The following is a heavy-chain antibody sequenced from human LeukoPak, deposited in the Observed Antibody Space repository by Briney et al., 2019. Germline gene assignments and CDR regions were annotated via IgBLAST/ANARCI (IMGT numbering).Heavy chain of an antibody. CDR1: GYSFTSYW. CDR3: ATHNYYTGALDP. D-gene: IGHD3-10*01. Sequence: GESLKISRKGSGYSFTSYWIAWVRQMPGKGLEWMGIIYPGDSDTIYSPSFQGQVSISADKSISTAYLQWNTLKASDTAMYYCATHNYYTGALDPWGQGTLVAVSS. V-gene: IGHV5-51*01. CDR2: IYPGDSDT. J-gene: IGHJ5*02.